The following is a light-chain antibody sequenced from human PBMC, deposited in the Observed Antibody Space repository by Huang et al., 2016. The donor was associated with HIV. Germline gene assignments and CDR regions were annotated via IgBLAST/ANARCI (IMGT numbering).Light chain of an antibody. J-gene: IGKJ1*01. CDR2: GAS. CDR1: QNVNTN. V-gene: IGKV3D-15*01. CDR3: HQYNNWPPA. Sequence: EIVMTQSPATLSVSPGERASLSCRASQNVNTNVAWYQQKPGQAPRLLIYGASTRATGIPGRFSGSGSGTEFTFTISSLRPEDFAVYYCHQYNNWPPAFGQGTKVEIK.